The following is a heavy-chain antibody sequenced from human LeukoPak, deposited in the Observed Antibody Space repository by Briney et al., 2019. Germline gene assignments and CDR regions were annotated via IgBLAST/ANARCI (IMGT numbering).Heavy chain of an antibody. CDR1: GGSISSYY. Sequence: SETLSLICSVSGGSISSYYWSWIRQPPGKGLEWIGYIYYSGSTHYNPSLESRVTLSIDTSKKQLFLRLTSVTAAGTAVYYCARDRRESTKPNDAFDIWGQGTMVTVSS. CDR2: IYYSGST. J-gene: IGHJ3*02. CDR3: ARDRRESTKPNDAFDI. D-gene: IGHD1-1*01. V-gene: IGHV4-59*01.